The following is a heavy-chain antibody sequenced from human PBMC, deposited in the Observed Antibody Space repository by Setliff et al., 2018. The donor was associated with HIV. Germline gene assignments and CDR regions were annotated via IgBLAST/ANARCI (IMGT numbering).Heavy chain of an antibody. V-gene: IGHV1-2*02. CDR1: GYTFSGYY. Sequence: GASVKVSCKASGYTFSGYYLHWVRRAPGQGLEWKGWINPNSGATNYAQSFQGRVTMTRDTSISTAYMDLSSLTSDDTAVYYCALASIVSTARWNHWGRGTTVTVSS. CDR2: INPNSGAT. J-gene: IGHJ4*02. D-gene: IGHD1-26*01. CDR3: ALASIVSTARWNH.